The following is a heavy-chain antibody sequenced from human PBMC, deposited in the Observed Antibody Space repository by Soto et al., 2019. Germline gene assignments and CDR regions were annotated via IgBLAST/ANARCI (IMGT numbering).Heavy chain of an antibody. J-gene: IGHJ4*02. Sequence: ASVKVSCKASGYSFTSLDINWVRQTTGQGLEWMGWMQPSSGRTGYAQKFQGRVTMTRDTSINTAYMELRSLTSDDKAFYYCERAVTAGVDYWGQGTLVTVSS. D-gene: IGHD2-21*02. CDR2: MQPSSGRT. CDR3: ERAVTAGVDY. CDR1: GYSFTSLD. V-gene: IGHV1-8*01.